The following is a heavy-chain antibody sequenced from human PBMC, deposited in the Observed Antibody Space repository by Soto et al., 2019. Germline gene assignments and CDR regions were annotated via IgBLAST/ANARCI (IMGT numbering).Heavy chain of an antibody. V-gene: IGHV3-49*01. CDR1: GYIFRDYA. CDR2: IRSIPYGGTT. CDR3: TRWKETYSDY. J-gene: IGHJ4*02. D-gene: IGHD1-1*01. Sequence: EVQVVDSGGGLAQPGRSLRLSCSTSGYIFRDYALSWFRRAPGKGLEWVAFIRSIPYGGTTEYAASVEGRFFVSRDGSKSIAYLQMNSLKIEDTGVDYCTRWKETYSDYWGQGTLVTVSS.